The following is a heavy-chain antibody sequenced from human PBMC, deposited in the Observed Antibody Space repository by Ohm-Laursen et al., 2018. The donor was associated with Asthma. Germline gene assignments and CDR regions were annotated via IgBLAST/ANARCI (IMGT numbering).Heavy chain of an antibody. V-gene: IGHV1-18*01. CDR1: GYTFTSYG. CDR3: ARDRLYYYDSSGYYSRYWFDP. D-gene: IGHD3-22*01. J-gene: IGHJ5*02. CDR2: ISAYNGNT. Sequence: GASVKVSCKASGYTFTSYGISWVRQAPGQGLEWMGWISAYNGNTNYAQKLQGRVTMTTDTSTSTAYMELRSLRSDDTAVYYCARDRLYYYDSSGYYSRYWFDPWGQGTLVTVSS.